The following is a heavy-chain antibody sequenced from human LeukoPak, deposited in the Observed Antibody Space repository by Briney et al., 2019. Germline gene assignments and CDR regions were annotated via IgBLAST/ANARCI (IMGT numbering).Heavy chain of an antibody. CDR1: GFTFSSYA. V-gene: IGHV3-7*01. J-gene: IGHJ6*02. Sequence: PGGSLRFSCAASGFTFSSYAMSWVRQAPGKGLEWVANIKEDGSESHYVDSVKGRFTISRDNAKNSLYLQMNSLRAEDTAMYFCAKAGLLWFGESWMDVWGQGTTVTVSS. CDR2: IKEDGSES. CDR3: AKAGLLWFGESWMDV. D-gene: IGHD3-10*01.